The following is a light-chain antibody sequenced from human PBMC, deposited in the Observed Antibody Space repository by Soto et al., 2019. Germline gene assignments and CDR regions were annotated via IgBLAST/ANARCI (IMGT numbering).Light chain of an antibody. CDR2: QDS. V-gene: IGLV3-1*01. J-gene: IGLJ3*02. CDR3: LLYSGGAPV. CDR1: KLGDKY. Sequence: SYELTKPPSVSVSPGQTASITCSGDKLGDKYACWYQQKPGQSPVLVIYQDSKRPSGIPERFSGSNSGNTATLTISGTQAMDEAEHYCLLYSGGAPVFGAGTKLTVL.